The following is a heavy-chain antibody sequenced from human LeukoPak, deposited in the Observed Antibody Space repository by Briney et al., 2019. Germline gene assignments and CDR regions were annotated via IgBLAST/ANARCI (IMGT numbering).Heavy chain of an antibody. V-gene: IGHV1-46*01. D-gene: IGHD6-13*01. Sequence: ASVKVSCKASGYTFTSYYMHWVRQAPGQGLEWMGIINPGGGSTIYAQKFQGRVTLTRDTSTSTVYMELRSLRSDDTAVYYCARYVVTGYSSSWYGYYYYYMDVWGKGTTVTISS. CDR2: INPGGGST. CDR3: ARYVVTGYSSSWYGYYYYYMDV. J-gene: IGHJ6*03. CDR1: GYTFTSYY.